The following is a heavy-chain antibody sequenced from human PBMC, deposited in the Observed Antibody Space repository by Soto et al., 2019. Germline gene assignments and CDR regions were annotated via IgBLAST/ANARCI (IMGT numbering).Heavy chain of an antibody. CDR1: GGSISSSNW. V-gene: IGHV4-4*02. Sequence: QVQLQESGPGLVKPSGTLSLTCAVSGGSISSSNWWSWVRQPPGKGLEWVGEIYHSGSTNYTPSLKRRVPLSVDKSKNQFSLKLSSVTAADTAVYYCSSVRGGYYYAMDGWGQGTTVTVSS. CDR2: IYHSGST. J-gene: IGHJ6*02. D-gene: IGHD3-10*02. CDR3: SSVRGGYYYAMDG.